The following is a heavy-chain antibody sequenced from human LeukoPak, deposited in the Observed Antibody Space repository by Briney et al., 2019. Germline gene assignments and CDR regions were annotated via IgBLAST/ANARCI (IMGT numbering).Heavy chain of an antibody. J-gene: IGHJ5*02. CDR3: ARGDPDYYGSGSPLFDP. Sequence: ASVKVSCKVSGCTLTELSMHWVRQAPGKGLEWMGGFDPEDGETIYAQKFQGRVTMTEDTSTDTAYMELSSLRSEDTAVYYCARGDPDYYGSGSPLFDPWGQGTLVTVSS. CDR1: GCTLTELS. V-gene: IGHV1-24*01. D-gene: IGHD3-10*01. CDR2: FDPEDGET.